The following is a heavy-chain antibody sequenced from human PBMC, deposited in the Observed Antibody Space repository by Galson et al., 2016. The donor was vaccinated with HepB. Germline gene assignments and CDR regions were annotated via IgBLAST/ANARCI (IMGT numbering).Heavy chain of an antibody. Sequence: LRLSCAASGFTFSDFYMTWIRQAPGKGLEYVSHISHRGSDTNYADSVKGRFTISRDNAKKSLYLQMSSLRAEDTAIYYCARDRTSRAAVDHWGQGTLITVSS. CDR3: ARDRTSRAAVDH. J-gene: IGHJ4*02. CDR2: ISHRGSDT. V-gene: IGHV3-11*06. CDR1: GFTFSDFY. D-gene: IGHD6-25*01.